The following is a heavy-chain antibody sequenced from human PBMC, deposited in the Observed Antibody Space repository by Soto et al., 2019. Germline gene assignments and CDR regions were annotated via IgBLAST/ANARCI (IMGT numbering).Heavy chain of an antibody. CDR3: QGGDF. Sequence: SETLSLICAVSGGAFRGYFWSWIRQSPDKGLEWIGEINDSGSTYYNPSFKSRLTISVDTSKSQISLTLTSVTAADSAVYYCQGGDFCGLRTEVTESS. J-gene: IGHJ4*02. V-gene: IGHV4-34*01. CDR1: GGAFRGYF. CDR2: INDSGST.